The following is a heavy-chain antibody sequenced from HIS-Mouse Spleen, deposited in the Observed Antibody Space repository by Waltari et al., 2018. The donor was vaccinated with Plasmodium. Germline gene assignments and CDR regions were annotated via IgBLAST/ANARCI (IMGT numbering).Heavy chain of an antibody. CDR2: INPNRGGT. D-gene: IGHD6-13*01. CDR1: GYTFTGYY. CDR3: ARVLGYKAAAGTFVEYFQH. J-gene: IGHJ1*01. Sequence: QVQLVQSGAEVKKPGASVKVSCKASGYTFTGYYLHWVRPAPGQGLEWMGWINPNRGGTNYAQKFQGRVTMTRDTSISTAYMELSRLRSDDTAMYYCARVLGYKAAAGTFVEYFQHWGQGTLVTISS. V-gene: IGHV1-2*02.